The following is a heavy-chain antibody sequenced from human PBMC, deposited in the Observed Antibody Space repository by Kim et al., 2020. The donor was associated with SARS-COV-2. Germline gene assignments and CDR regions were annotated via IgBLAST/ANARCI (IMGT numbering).Heavy chain of an antibody. CDR2: IYYSGST. CDR3: ARVRGWLRLDY. V-gene: IGHV4-30-4*01. Sequence: SETLSLTCTVSGGSISSGDYYWSWLRQPPGKGLEWIGYIYYSGSTYYNPSLKSRVTISVDTSKNQFSLKLSSVTAADTAVYYCARVRGWLRLDYWGQGTLVSVSS. D-gene: IGHD5-12*01. J-gene: IGHJ4*02. CDR1: GGSISSGDYY.